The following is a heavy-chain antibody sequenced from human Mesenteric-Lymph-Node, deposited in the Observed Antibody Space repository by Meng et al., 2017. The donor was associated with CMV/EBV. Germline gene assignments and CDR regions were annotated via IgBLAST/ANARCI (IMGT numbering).Heavy chain of an antibody. CDR1: TSVVG. D-gene: IGHD3-16*01. CDR3: AHRHYSWGRYDAGSRSFDY. V-gene: IGHV2-5*02. Sequence: TSVVGVGGTRQPPGKAREWLAVIYWDDDKRYSPSLKRRLTIKKDTSKNQVVLTMTNVDPVDTATNFCAHRHYSWGRYDAGSRSFDYWGQGTLVTVSS. CDR2: IYWDDDK. J-gene: IGHJ4*02.